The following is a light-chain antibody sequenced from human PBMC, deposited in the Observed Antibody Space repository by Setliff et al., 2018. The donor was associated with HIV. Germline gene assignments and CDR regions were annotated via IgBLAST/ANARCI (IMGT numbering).Light chain of an antibody. CDR2: EVT. V-gene: IGLV2-14*01. J-gene: IGLJ1*01. CDR3: SSYTSTYTRV. CDR1: SSDVGYYDY. Sequence: QSVLAQPASVSGSPGQSITISCTGTSSDVGYYDYVSWYQQHPGQAPRLMIYEVTNRPSGVSNRFSGSKSGSTASLTISGLQAEDEADCYCSSYTSTYTRVFGTGTKVTVL.